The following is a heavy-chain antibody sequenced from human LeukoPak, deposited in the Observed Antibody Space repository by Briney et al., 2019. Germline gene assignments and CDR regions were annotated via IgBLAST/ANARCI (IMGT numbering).Heavy chain of an antibody. V-gene: IGHV4-61*08. CDR3: ARGPSRVVAGTVGMWYFDY. J-gene: IGHJ4*02. Sequence: SETLSLTCTVSGGSISSGDYYWSWIRQPPGKGLEWIGYIYYSGSTNYNPSLKSRVTISVDTSKNQFSLKLSSVTAADTAVYYCARGPSRVVAGTVGMWYFDYWGQGTLVTVSS. CDR1: GGSISSGDYY. CDR2: IYYSGST. D-gene: IGHD6-19*01.